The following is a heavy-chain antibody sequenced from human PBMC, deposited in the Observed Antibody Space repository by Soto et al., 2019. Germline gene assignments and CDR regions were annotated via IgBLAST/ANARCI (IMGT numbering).Heavy chain of an antibody. CDR2: IIPIFGTA. CDR1: GGTFSSYA. CDR3: AQDPRGDFWSGRYYGMDV. J-gene: IGHJ6*02. Sequence: GASVKVSCKASGGTFSSYAISWVRQAPGQGLEWMGGIIPIFGTANYAQKFQGRVTITADESTSTAYMELSSLRSEDTAVYYCAQDPRGDFWSGRYYGMDVWGQGTTVTVSS. V-gene: IGHV1-69*13. D-gene: IGHD3-3*01.